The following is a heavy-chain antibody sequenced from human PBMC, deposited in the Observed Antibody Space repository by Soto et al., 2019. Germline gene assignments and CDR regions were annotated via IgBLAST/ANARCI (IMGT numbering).Heavy chain of an antibody. CDR2: ISSNGGST. Sequence: GGSLRLSCSASGFTFSSYAMHWVRQAPGKGLEYVSAISSNGGSTYYADSVKGRFTISRDNSKNTLYLQMSSLRAEDTAVYYCVKDFQRDDIVVVVAAPFDYWGQGTLVSVSS. J-gene: IGHJ4*02. V-gene: IGHV3-64D*08. CDR1: GFTFSSYA. D-gene: IGHD2-15*01. CDR3: VKDFQRDDIVVVVAAPFDY.